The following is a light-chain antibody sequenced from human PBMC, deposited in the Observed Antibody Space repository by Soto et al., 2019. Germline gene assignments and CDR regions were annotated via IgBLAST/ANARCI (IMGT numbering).Light chain of an antibody. V-gene: IGLV1-44*01. J-gene: IGLJ3*02. CDR2: SNN. CDR3: AAWDDSLTAAV. CDR1: SSNIGRNP. Sequence: QSVLTQPPSASGTPGQRVTISCSGSSSNIGRNPVNWYQQLPGTAPKLLIYSNNQRPSGVPDRFSGSKSGTSASLAISGLQTEDETDYYCAAWDDSLTAAVFGGGTKLTVL.